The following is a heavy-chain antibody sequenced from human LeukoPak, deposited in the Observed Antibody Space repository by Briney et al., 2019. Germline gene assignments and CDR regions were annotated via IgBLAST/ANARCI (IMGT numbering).Heavy chain of an antibody. V-gene: IGHV4-31*03. Sequence: PSETLSLTCTVSGGSISSGGYYWSWIRQHPGKGLEWIGYIYYSGSTYYNPSLKSRVTISVDTSKNQFSLKLSSVTAADTAVCYCARDGAFGELSPDYWGQGTLVTVSS. D-gene: IGHD3-10*01. CDR2: IYYSGST. J-gene: IGHJ4*02. CDR1: GGSISSGGYY. CDR3: ARDGAFGELSPDY.